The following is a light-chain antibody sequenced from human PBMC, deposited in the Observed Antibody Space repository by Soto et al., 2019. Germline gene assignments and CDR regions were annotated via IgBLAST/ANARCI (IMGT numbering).Light chain of an antibody. V-gene: IGKV1-39*01. CDR1: QNISRY. J-gene: IGKJ1*01. CDR3: QQSYSTTWT. Sequence: DIQMTQSPSSLSASVGDRVNITCRASQNISRYLNWYQQKSGKAPNLLMYGASSLHSGVPSRFSGSGSGTDFTLTISSLQREDFATYHCQQSYSTTWTFGQGTKVEIK. CDR2: GAS.